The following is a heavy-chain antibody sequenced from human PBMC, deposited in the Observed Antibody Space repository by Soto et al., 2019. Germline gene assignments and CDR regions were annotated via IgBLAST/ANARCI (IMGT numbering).Heavy chain of an antibody. CDR1: EFTFSRFE. V-gene: IGHV3-48*03. CDR2: ISSSGSTA. J-gene: IGHJ4*02. CDR3: TRAAWCPYLSFY. Sequence: EVQLVESGGGLVQPGGSLRLSCAASEFTFSRFELHWVRQAPAKGLGWISYISSSGSTAYYASSVEGRFTLSGANANNSVYLQMDSPRAEDTALYYCTRAAWCPYLSFYWGQGALVTVSS. D-gene: IGHD2-8*01.